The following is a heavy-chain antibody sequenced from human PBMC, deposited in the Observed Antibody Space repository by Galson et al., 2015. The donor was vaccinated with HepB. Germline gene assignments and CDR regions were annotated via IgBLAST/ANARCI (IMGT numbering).Heavy chain of an antibody. J-gene: IGHJ4*02. D-gene: IGHD3-22*01. CDR3: ARPSRGEDSSGAIDY. Sequence: ETLSLTCTVSGGSISSSSYYWGWIRQPPGKGLEWIGSIYYSGSTYYNPSLKSRVTISVDTSKNQFSLKLSSVTAADTAVYYCARPSRGEDSSGAIDYWGQGTLVTVSS. CDR1: GGSISSSSYY. V-gene: IGHV4-39*01. CDR2: IYYSGST.